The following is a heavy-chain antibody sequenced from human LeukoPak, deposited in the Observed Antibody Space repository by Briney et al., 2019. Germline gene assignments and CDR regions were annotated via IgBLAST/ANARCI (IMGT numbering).Heavy chain of an antibody. J-gene: IGHJ6*02. D-gene: IGHD5-18*01. Sequence: GGSLRLSCAASGFTFDDYAMHWVRQAPGKGLEWVSLISGDGGSTYYAASVKGRFTISRDNSKNSLYLQMNSLRTEDTALYYCARLNSYGYVFYYYGMDVWGQGTTVTVSS. V-gene: IGHV3-43*02. CDR2: ISGDGGST. CDR1: GFTFDDYA. CDR3: ARLNSYGYVFYYYGMDV.